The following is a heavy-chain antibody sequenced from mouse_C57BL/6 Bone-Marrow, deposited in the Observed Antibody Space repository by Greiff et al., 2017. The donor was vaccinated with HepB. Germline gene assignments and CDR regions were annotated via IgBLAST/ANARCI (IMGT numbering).Heavy chain of an antibody. CDR3: ARYIRGNSFYAMDY. CDR2: IRNKANGYTT. CDR1: GFTFTDYY. J-gene: IGHJ4*01. V-gene: IGHV7-3*01. Sequence: EVKVVESGGGLVQPGGSLSLSCAASGFTFTDYYMSWVRQPPGKALEWLGFIRNKANGYTTEYSASVKGRFTISRDNSQSILYLQMNALRAEDSATYYCARYIRGNSFYAMDYWGQGTSVTVSS. D-gene: IGHD2-1*01.